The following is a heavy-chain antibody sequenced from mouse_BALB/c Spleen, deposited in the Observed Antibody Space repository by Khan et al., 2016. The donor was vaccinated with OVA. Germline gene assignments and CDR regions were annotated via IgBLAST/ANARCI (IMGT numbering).Heavy chain of an antibody. J-gene: IGHJ3*01. V-gene: IGHV3-2*02. D-gene: IGHD6-1*01. CDR2: ISYSGST. Sequence: EVQLVESGPGLVKPSQSLSLTCTVTGYSITSDYAWNWIRQFPGNKLEWMGYISYSGSTSYNPSFKSRISFTREPSKNQFFLQLNSVNTEDTATYYSASSPPVGDLCVAYRGQGTLVNVSA. CDR3: ASSPPVGDLCVAY. CDR1: GYSITSDYA.